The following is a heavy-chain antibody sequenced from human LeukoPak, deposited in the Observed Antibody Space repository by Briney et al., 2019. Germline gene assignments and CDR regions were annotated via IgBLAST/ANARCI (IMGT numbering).Heavy chain of an antibody. V-gene: IGHV1-69*06. CDR3: AKGVDIWFGEYNWFDP. D-gene: IGHD3-10*01. CDR2: IIPIFGTA. CDR1: GGTFSSYA. J-gene: IGHJ5*02. Sequence: ASVKVSCKASGGTFSSYAISWVRQAPGQGLGWMGGIIPIFGTANYAQKFQGRVTITADKSTSTAYMELSSLRSEDTAVYYCAKGVDIWFGEYNWFDPWGQGTLVTVSS.